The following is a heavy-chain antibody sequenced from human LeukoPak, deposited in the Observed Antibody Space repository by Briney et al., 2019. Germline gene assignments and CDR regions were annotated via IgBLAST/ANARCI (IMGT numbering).Heavy chain of an antibody. J-gene: IGHJ6*04. D-gene: IGHD2-15*01. Sequence: GGTLRLSYAVSGFTFSRYCMNWAREAPGRGLEWVDSTNHNGNAKSYVDSVKGRFTISRDNAKNSLYLQMSNLRAEDTAVYICARGGGLSVWGEGATVTVSS. CDR2: TNHNGNAK. V-gene: IGHV3-7*03. CDR1: GFTFSRYC. CDR3: ARGGGLSV.